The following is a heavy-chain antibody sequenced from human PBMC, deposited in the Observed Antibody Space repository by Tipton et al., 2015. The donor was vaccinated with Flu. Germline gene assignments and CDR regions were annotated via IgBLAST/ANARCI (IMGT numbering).Heavy chain of an antibody. J-gene: IGHJ5*02. CDR2: IYYSGST. D-gene: IGHD2-2*01. CDR1: GGSINAYY. V-gene: IGHV4-59*08. CDR3: ATTLSNTGRWLAP. Sequence: TLSLTCTVSGGSINAYYWTWIRQPPGKGLEWIGNIYYSGSTNYNPSLKSRVTISVDTSKNQFSLNLHSVTAADTAVYYCATTLSNTGRWLAPWGQGTLVTVSS.